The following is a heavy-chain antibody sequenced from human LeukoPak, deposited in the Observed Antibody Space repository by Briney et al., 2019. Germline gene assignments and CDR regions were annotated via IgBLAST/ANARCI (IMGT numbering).Heavy chain of an antibody. CDR3: ARGIVSPRFYDYMDV. D-gene: IGHD1-26*01. CDR2: FFATGST. Sequence: PSQTLSLTCTVSGGSINIGNYYWTWIRQPAGKGLEWIGRFFATGSTSSSHNPSLCGRASISVDTSKNQFSLELTSVTAADTAVYYCARGIVSPRFYDYMDVWGKGTTVTVSS. V-gene: IGHV4-61*02. J-gene: IGHJ6*03. CDR1: GGSINIGNYY.